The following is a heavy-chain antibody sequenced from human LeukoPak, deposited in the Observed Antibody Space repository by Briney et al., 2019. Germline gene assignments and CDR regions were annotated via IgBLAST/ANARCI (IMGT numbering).Heavy chain of an antibody. V-gene: IGHV1-2*02. J-gene: IGHJ3*02. CDR3: ARFEPHDYDAFDI. Sequence: ASVKVSCKASGYTFTGYYMHWVRQAPGQGLEWMGWINPNSGGTNYAQKFQGRVTMTRDTSISTAYMELSSLRSDDTAVYYCARFEPHDYDAFDIWGQGTMVTVSS. CDR1: GYTFTGYY. D-gene: IGHD4-11*01. CDR2: INPNSGGT.